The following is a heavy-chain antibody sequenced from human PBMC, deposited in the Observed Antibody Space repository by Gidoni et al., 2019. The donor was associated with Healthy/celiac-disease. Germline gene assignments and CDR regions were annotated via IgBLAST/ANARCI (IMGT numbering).Heavy chain of an antibody. CDR3: ASNRLQDNWFDP. J-gene: IGHJ5*01. CDR1: GGTFSSYA. V-gene: IGHV1-69*09. CDR2: IIPILGIA. D-gene: IGHD4-4*01. Sequence: QVQLVQSGAEVKKPGSSVKVSCKASGGTFSSYAISWVRQAPGQGLEWMGRIIPILGIANYAQKFQGRVTITADKSTSTAYMELSSLRSEDTVVYYCASNRLQDNWFDPWGQGTLVTVSS.